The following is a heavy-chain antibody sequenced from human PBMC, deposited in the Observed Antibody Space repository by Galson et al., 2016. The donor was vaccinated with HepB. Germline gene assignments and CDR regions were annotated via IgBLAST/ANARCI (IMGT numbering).Heavy chain of an antibody. J-gene: IGHJ5*02. Sequence: SLRLSCAASGFTFSSYAMHWVRQTPGKGLEWVAVISYDGSNKYYADSVKGRFTISRDNSKNTLYLQMSSLRAEDTAVYYCAREFQNWFDPWGQGTLVTVSS. CDR1: GFTFSSYA. CDR3: AREFQNWFDP. V-gene: IGHV3-30-3*01. CDR2: ISYDGSNK.